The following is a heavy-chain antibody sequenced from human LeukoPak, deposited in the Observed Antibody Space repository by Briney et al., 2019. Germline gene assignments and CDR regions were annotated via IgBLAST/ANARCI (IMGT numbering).Heavy chain of an antibody. CDR1: GFSFSSFW. Sequence: GGSLRLSCAASGFSFSSFWMGWVRQAPGKGLEWVANIKQDKTEKYYVDSVKGRFTISRDNGMNSLYLQMNSLTGEDTAVYYCVRGRGAYWGQGTLVTVSS. D-gene: IGHD3-16*01. CDR2: IKQDKTEK. V-gene: IGHV3-7*04. J-gene: IGHJ4*02. CDR3: VRGRGAY.